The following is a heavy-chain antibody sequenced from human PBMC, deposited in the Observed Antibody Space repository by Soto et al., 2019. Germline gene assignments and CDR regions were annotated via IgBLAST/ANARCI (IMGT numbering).Heavy chain of an antibody. V-gene: IGHV1-58*01. CDR3: ATVGLGQRSGGSCYSAV. J-gene: IGHJ4*02. D-gene: IGHD2-15*01. CDR2: ISVDNGDT. Sequence: SVKVSCKASGYTFTNYAVRWVRQARAQRLECIGWISVDNGDTNYAQKFQERVTITRDTSTSTAYMELRSLRSEDTAVYYCATVGLGQRSGGSCYSAVWGQGTLVTVSS. CDR1: GYTFTNYA.